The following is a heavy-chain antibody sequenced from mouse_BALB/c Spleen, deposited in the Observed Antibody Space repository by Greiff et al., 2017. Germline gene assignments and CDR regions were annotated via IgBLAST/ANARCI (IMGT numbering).Heavy chain of an antibody. CDR1: GFAFSSYD. CDR2: ISSGGGST. V-gene: IGHV5-12-1*01. D-gene: IGHD1-2*01. J-gene: IGHJ4*01. Sequence: EVNVVESGGGLVKPGGSLKLSCAASGFAFSSYDMSWVRQTPEKRLEWVAYISSGGGSTYYPDTVKGRFTISRDNAKNTLYLQMSSLKSEDTAMYYCARHGLRLRAMDYWGQGTSVTVSS. CDR3: ARHGLRLRAMDY.